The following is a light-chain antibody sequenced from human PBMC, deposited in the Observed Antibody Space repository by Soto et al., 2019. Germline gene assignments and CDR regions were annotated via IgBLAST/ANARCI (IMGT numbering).Light chain of an antibody. CDR3: SSYKSSSTLPYV. CDR2: DVN. J-gene: IGLJ1*01. V-gene: IGLV2-14*01. Sequence: QSVLTQPASVSGSPGQSITISCTGTSSDVGGYNLVSWYQQYPDKAPKLMIFDVNTRPSGVSNRFSGSKSGNTVSLTISGLQAEDEADYYCSSYKSSSTLPYVFGTGTKVTVL. CDR1: SSDVGGYNL.